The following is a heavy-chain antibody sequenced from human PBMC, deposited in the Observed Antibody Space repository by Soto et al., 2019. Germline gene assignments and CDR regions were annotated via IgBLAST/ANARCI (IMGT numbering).Heavy chain of an antibody. V-gene: IGHV3-15*01. Sequence: LRLSCAASGLIFSDVWMTWVRQAPGKGLEWVGRIKTKPDDGTIDYAAPVRGRFTISRDDSKNTLYLQMTSLTPDDTGVYYCTTSNLGVDFWGPGTLVTVSS. CDR3: TTSNLGVDF. J-gene: IGHJ4*02. CDR1: GLIFSDVW. CDR2: IKTKPDDGTI. D-gene: IGHD1-1*01.